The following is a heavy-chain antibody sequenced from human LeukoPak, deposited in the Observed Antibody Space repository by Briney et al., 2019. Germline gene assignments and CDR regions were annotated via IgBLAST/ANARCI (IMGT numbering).Heavy chain of an antibody. CDR1: GFNFNTYG. J-gene: IGHJ6*03. CDR2: IRYDGSSK. Sequence: GGSLRLSCAASGFNFNTYGMHWDRQTPGRGLEWVAFIRYDGSSKYNTDSVKGRFTVSRDNPKNTLYLQMNSLRAEDTALYYCAKESHNYYYYHMDAWGKGTTVTVSS. CDR3: AKESHNYYYYHMDA. V-gene: IGHV3-30*02.